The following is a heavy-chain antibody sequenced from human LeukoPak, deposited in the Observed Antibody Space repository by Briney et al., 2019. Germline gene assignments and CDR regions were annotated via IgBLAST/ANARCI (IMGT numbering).Heavy chain of an antibody. CDR2: ISSSGSTI. Sequence: GGPLRLSCAASGFTFSDYYMSWIRQAPGKGLEWVSYISSSGSTIYYADSVKGRFTISRDNAKNSLYLQMNSLRAEDTAVYYCARRGAYQLPPDYYYYMDVWGKGTTVTVSS. V-gene: IGHV3-11*04. CDR3: ARRGAYQLPPDYYYYMDV. J-gene: IGHJ6*03. CDR1: GFTFSDYY. D-gene: IGHD2-2*01.